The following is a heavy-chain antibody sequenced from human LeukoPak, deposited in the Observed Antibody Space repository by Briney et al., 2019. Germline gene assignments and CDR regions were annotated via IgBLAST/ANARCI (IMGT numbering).Heavy chain of an antibody. Sequence: GASVKVSCKASGYTFINYGFNWIRRQAPGQGLEWMGGIIPIFGTANYAQKFQGRVTITADKSTSTAYMELSSLRSEDTAVYYCARDQGYYGSGSYNYYMDVWGKGTTVTVSS. CDR2: IIPIFGTA. CDR1: GYTFINYG. V-gene: IGHV1-69*06. J-gene: IGHJ6*03. D-gene: IGHD3-10*01. CDR3: ARDQGYYGSGSYNYYMDV.